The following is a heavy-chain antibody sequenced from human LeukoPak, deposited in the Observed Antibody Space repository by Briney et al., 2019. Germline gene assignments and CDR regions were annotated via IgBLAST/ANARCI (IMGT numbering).Heavy chain of an antibody. V-gene: IGHV1-58*01. Sequence: ASVKVSCKASVFTFASSAVQWVRQARGQRLEWIGWIVVGSGNTNYAEKFQERVTITRDMSTSTAYMELSSLRSEDTAVYYCAADPKLYYDFWSGEADAFDIWSQGTMVTVSS. CDR2: IVVGSGNT. D-gene: IGHD3-3*01. CDR3: AADPKLYYDFWSGEADAFDI. J-gene: IGHJ3*02. CDR1: VFTFASSA.